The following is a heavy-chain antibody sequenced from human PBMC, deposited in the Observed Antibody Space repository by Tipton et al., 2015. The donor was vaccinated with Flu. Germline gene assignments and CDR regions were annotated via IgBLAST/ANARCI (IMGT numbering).Heavy chain of an antibody. D-gene: IGHD7-27*01. CDR3: ARAPGWGTSPTYAFDV. Sequence: TLSLTCTVSGGSISSGGYYWSWIRQHPGKGLEWIGYIYYSGSTYYNPSLKSRVTMSVDTSKTQFSLKLSSVTAADTAVYYCARAPGWGTSPTYAFDVWVQGTMVTVSS. CDR1: GGSISSGGYY. V-gene: IGHV4-31*03. CDR2: IYYSGST. J-gene: IGHJ3*01.